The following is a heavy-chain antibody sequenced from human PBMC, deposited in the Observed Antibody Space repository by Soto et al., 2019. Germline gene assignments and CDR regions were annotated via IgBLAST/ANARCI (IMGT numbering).Heavy chain of an antibody. Sequence: SVKVSCRASGFTFTSSAVQWVRQARGQRLEWIGWIVVGSGNTNYAQKFQERVTITRDMSTSTAYMELSSLRSEDTAVYYCAAFTDSTLYYFDYWGQGTLVTVSS. CDR3: AAFTDSTLYYFDY. J-gene: IGHJ4*02. D-gene: IGHD4-17*01. CDR2: IVVGSGNT. CDR1: GFTFTSSA. V-gene: IGHV1-58*01.